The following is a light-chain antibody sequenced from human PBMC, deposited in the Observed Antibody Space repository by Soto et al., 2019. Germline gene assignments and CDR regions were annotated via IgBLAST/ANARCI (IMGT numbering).Light chain of an antibody. Sequence: EIVLTQSPATLSLSPGERATLSCRASQSVTTSLAWFQQKPGQAPRLLIYDVSTRATGIPARFSGSGSGTDFTLTISSLEPEDFAVYYCQQRYNWPRTFGQGTKVEIK. CDR3: QQRYNWPRT. J-gene: IGKJ1*01. CDR1: QSVTTS. CDR2: DVS. V-gene: IGKV3-11*01.